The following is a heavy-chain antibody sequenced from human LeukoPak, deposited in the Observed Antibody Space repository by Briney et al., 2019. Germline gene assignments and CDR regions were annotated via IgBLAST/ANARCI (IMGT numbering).Heavy chain of an antibody. J-gene: IGHJ6*03. V-gene: IGHV5-51*01. D-gene: IGHD2-21*02. CDR2: IYPVDSDT. CDR3: ARHVGDSYYYYYYMDV. CDR1: GYSFTSYW. Sequence: GESLKISCKGSGYSFTSYWIGWVRQMPGKGLEWMGIIYPVDSDTRYSPSFQGQVTISADKSISTAYLQWSSLKASDTAMYYCARHVGDSYYYYYYMDVWGKGTTVTVSS.